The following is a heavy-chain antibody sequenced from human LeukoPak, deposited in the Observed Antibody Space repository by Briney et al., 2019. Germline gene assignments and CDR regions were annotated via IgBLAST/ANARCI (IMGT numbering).Heavy chain of an antibody. V-gene: IGHV4-59*01. Sequence: SETLSLTCSVSDDSITMYYWTWIRQPPGKGLEWIGYVDHTGSTNFNPSLNGRVSISRDTTKNLFSLRLRSVTAADTAVYYCARVFMHGYSDYWGQGTLVTVSS. CDR1: DDSITMYY. CDR2: VDHTGST. CDR3: ARVFMHGYSDY. J-gene: IGHJ4*02.